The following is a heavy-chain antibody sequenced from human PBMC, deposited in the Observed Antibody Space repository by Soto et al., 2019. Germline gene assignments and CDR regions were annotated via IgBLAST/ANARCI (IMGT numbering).Heavy chain of an antibody. D-gene: IGHD3-9*01. V-gene: IGHV4-38-2*02. CDR2: VYYSGST. CDR3: ARHGLNIVTAYPTDNWFNS. J-gene: IGHJ5*01. CDR1: PYSITSGYY. Sequence: PSETLSLTCTVSPYSITSGYYWGWIRQPPGKGLEWIGSVYYSGSTYSNPSLKTRVTISVDTSKNQFSLKVTSVTAADTAVYYCARHGLNIVTAYPTDNWFNSWGQGTLVTVSS.